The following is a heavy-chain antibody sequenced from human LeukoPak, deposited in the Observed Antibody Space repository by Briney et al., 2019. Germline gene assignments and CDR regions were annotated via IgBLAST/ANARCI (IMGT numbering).Heavy chain of an antibody. D-gene: IGHD3-22*01. Sequence: ASVKVSCKASGYTFTSYGISWVRQAPGQGLEWMGWISAYNGNTNYAQKPQGRVTLTTDKSTTTAYMELRSLRSDDTAVYYCARDTYFDTTPLDYWGQGTLVTVSS. CDR1: GYTFTSYG. V-gene: IGHV1-18*01. CDR3: ARDTYFDTTPLDY. CDR2: ISAYNGNT. J-gene: IGHJ4*02.